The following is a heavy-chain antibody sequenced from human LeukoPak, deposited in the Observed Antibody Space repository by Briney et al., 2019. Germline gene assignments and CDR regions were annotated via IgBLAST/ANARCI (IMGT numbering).Heavy chain of an antibody. V-gene: IGHV4-31*03. CDR2: IYYSGST. Sequence: ASETLSLTCTVSGGSISSGGYYWSWIRQHPGKGLEWIGYIYYSGSTYYNPSLKSRVTISVDTSKNQFSLKLSSVTAADTAVYYCATTPAGVWFGTSRPWYFDLWGRGTLVTVSS. CDR3: ATTPAGVWFGTSRPWYFDL. CDR1: GGSISSGGYY. D-gene: IGHD3-10*01. J-gene: IGHJ2*01.